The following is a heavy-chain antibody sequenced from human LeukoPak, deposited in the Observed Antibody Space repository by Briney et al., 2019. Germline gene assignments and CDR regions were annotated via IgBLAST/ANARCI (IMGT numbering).Heavy chain of an antibody. CDR3: AKDLNYYDSSGDDY. D-gene: IGHD3-22*01. CDR2: ISGSGGST. CDR1: GFTFSIYA. V-gene: IGHV3-23*01. J-gene: IGHJ4*02. Sequence: GGSLRLSCAASGFTFSIYAMSWVRQAPGKRLEWVSAISGSGGSTYYADSVKGRFTISRDNSKNTLYLQMNSLRAEDTAVYYCAKDLNYYDSSGDDYWGQGTLVTVSS.